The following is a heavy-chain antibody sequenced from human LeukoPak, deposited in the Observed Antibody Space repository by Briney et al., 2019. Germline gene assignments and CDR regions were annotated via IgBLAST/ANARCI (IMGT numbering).Heavy chain of an antibody. J-gene: IGHJ6*03. V-gene: IGHV3-30*18. Sequence: GGSLRLSCAASGFTFSSYGMHWVRQAPGKGLEWVAVISYDGSNKYYADSVKGRFTISRDNSKNTLYLQMNSLRAEDTAVYYCAKVLYSSGVTHYYYYMDVWGKGTTVTVSS. D-gene: IGHD6-19*01. CDR2: ISYDGSNK. CDR3: AKVLYSSGVTHYYYYMDV. CDR1: GFTFSSYG.